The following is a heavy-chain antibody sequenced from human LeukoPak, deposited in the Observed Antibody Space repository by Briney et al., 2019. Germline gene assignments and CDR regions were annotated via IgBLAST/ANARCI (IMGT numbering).Heavy chain of an antibody. V-gene: IGHV3-30*02. J-gene: IGHJ6*03. D-gene: IGHD1-26*01. CDR2: IRYDGSNK. Sequence: GGSLRLSCAASGFTFSSYGMHWVRQAPGKGLEWVAFIRYDGSNKYYADSVKGRFTISRDNSKNTLYLQMNSLRAEDTAVYYCASPGADYYYYYMDVWGKGTTVTVSS. CDR3: ASPGADYYYYYMDV. CDR1: GFTFSSYG.